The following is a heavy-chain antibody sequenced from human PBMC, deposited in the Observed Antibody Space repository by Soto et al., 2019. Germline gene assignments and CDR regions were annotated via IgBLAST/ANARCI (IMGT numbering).Heavy chain of an antibody. CDR2: ISPYNDYT. Sequence: QVQLVQSAAEVKKPGASVKVSCKASGYTFIRYGITWVRQAPGQGLEWMGWISPYNDYTIYAQKLQGRVTMTTDTSTGXXDXELRGLKSGDTAVYYCARGGYYDNSWGKLSHYGLDVWGQGTSVTVSS. CDR1: GYTFIRYG. D-gene: IGHD3-16*01. V-gene: IGHV1-18*01. J-gene: IGHJ6*02. CDR3: ARGGYYDNSWGKLSHYGLDV.